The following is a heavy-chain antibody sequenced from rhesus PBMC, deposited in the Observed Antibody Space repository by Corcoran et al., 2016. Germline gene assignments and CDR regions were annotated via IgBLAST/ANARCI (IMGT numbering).Heavy chain of an antibody. V-gene: IGHV4S9*01. CDR3: ARDPPYDYGSSSFDY. CDR2: IYGNSANS. Sequence: QVQLQESGPGLVKPSETLSLTCAVSGGSISDSYYWHWIRPPPRKGLEWIGNIYGNSANSYYNPSLKSRVTISKDTSKNQFFLKLNSVTAADTAVYYCARDPPYDYGSSSFDYWGQGVLVTVSS. J-gene: IGHJ4*01. D-gene: IGHD4-29*01. CDR1: GGSISDSYY.